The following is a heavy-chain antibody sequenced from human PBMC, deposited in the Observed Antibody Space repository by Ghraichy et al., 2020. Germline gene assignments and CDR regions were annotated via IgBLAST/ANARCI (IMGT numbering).Heavy chain of an antibody. V-gene: IGHV4-34*01. Sequence: ESLNISCAVYGGSFSGYYWSWIRQPPGKGLEWIGEINHSGSTNYNPSLKSRVTISVDTSKNQFSLKLSSVTAADTAVYYCARGLPDYGDFISGGGGWFDPWGQGTLVTVSS. CDR2: INHSGST. CDR3: ARGLPDYGDFISGGGGWFDP. J-gene: IGHJ5*02. CDR1: GGSFSGYY. D-gene: IGHD4-17*01.